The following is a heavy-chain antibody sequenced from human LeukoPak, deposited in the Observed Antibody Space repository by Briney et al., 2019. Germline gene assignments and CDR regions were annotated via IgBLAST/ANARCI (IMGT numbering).Heavy chain of an antibody. Sequence: GGSLEISWKGSGYSFNSYWIGWGRQVPGKGLEWMGSIYPGDSDTRYSPSFQGQVTISADNSISTAYLQWSSLKASDTAMYYCAREGGIAAAALFDYWGQGTLVTVSS. V-gene: IGHV5-51*01. CDR1: GYSFNSYW. D-gene: IGHD6-13*01. CDR2: IYPGDSDT. CDR3: AREGGIAAAALFDY. J-gene: IGHJ4*02.